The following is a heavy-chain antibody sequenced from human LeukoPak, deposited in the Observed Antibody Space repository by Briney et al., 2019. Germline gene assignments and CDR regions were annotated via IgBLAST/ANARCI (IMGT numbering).Heavy chain of an antibody. CDR1: GFTFSNAW. V-gene: IGHV3-15*01. CDR3: TYYYDSSTYYHVDY. J-gene: IGHJ4*02. CDR2: IKSKTNGGTT. D-gene: IGHD3-22*01. Sequence: GGSLRLSCAASGFTFSNAWMSWVRQVPGKGLDLVGRIKSKTNGGTTDHAAPVKGRFTISRDDSKSTLYLQMNSLKTEDTAVYYCTYYYDSSTYYHVDYWGQGTLVTVSS.